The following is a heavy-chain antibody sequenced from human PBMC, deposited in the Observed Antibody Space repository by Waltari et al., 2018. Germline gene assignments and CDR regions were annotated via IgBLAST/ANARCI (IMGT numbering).Heavy chain of an antibody. CDR3: ASGGYDSYYYYYGMDV. V-gene: IGHV1-69*02. CDR2: IIPSLGKA. D-gene: IGHD5-12*01. CDR1: GGTFSSYA. J-gene: IGHJ6*02. Sequence: QVQLVQSGAEVKKPGSSVKVSCKASGGTFSSYAISWVRQAPGQGLEWMERIIPSLGKANYAQKFQGRVTITADKSTSTAYMELSSLRSEDTAVYYCASGGYDSYYYYYGMDVWGQGTTVTVSS.